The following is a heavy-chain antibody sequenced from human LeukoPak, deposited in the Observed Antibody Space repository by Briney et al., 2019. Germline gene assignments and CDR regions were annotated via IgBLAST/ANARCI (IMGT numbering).Heavy chain of an antibody. Sequence: ASVKVSCKASGYTFTGYYMHWVRQAPGQGLEWMGWINPNSGGTNYAQKFQGRVTMTRDTSISTAYMELSRLRSGDTAVYYCARVGYDSSGYYKNPFTYYYYYYMDVWGKGTTVTVSS. CDR1: GYTFTGYY. J-gene: IGHJ6*03. CDR3: ARVGYDSSGYYKNPFTYYYYYYMDV. CDR2: INPNSGGT. V-gene: IGHV1-2*02. D-gene: IGHD3-22*01.